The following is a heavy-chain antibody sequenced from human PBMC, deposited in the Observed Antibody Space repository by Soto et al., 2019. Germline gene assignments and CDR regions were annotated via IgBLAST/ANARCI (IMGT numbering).Heavy chain of an antibody. J-gene: IGHJ4*02. V-gene: IGHV4-59*01. CDR1: GGSISSYY. CDR2: IYYSGST. CDR3: ARVDKDDFDY. Sequence: TSETMSLTCSVAGGSISSYYWSWIRKKTGKGLEWIGYIYYSGSTNYNPSLKSRVTISVDTSKNQFSLKLSSVTAADTAVYYCARVDKDDFDYWGQGTLVTVSS.